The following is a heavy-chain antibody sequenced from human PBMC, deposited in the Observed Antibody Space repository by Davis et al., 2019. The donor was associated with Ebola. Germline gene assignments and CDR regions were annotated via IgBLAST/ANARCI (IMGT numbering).Heavy chain of an antibody. D-gene: IGHD3-10*01. CDR3: AREQPMVQGVFDY. CDR1: GGTFSSYA. J-gene: IGHJ4*02. CDR2: IIPIFGTA. Sequence: AASVKVSCKASGGTFSSYAISWVRQAPGQGLEWMGGIIPIFGTANYAQKFQGRVTITADESTSTAYMELSSLRSEDTAVYYCAREQPMVQGVFDYWGQGTLVTVSS. V-gene: IGHV1-69*13.